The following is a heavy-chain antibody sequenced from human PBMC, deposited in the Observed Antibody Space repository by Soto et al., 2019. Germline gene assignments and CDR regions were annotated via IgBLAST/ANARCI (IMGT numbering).Heavy chain of an antibody. CDR2: ISAYNGNT. CDR1: GYTFTSYG. CDR3: ARVSSGWYWGGYYYYYYMDV. D-gene: IGHD6-19*01. V-gene: IGHV1-18*01. J-gene: IGHJ6*03. Sequence: QVQLVQSGAEVKKPGASVKVSCKASGYTFTSYGISWVRQAPGQGLERMGWISAYNGNTNYAQKHQGRVTMTTDTSTSTAYRELRRLRSDDTAVYYCARVSSGWYWGGYYYYYYMDVWGKGTTVTVSS.